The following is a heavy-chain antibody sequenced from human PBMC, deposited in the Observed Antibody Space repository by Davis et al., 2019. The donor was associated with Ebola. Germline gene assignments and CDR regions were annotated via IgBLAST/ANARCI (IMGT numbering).Heavy chain of an antibody. CDR1: GYTFTRYG. CDR2: ISAYNGNT. Sequence: AASVKVSCKASGYTFTRYGISWVRQAPGQGLEWMGWISAYNGNTNYAQNLQGRVTMTTETSTSTAYMEVRGLRYEQPAVYYCARAVTMVLPSGWFDPWGQGTLVTVSS. V-gene: IGHV1-18*01. J-gene: IGHJ5*02. CDR3: ARAVTMVLPSGWFDP. D-gene: IGHD3-10*01.